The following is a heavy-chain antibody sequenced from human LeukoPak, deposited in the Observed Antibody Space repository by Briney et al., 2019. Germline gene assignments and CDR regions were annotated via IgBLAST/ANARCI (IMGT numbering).Heavy chain of an antibody. CDR3: ARVEGSGYDNRGWFDP. CDR1: GGSISSSSYY. J-gene: IGHJ5*02. CDR2: IYYSGST. V-gene: IGHV4-39*07. Sequence: SETLSLTCTVSGGSISSSSYYWGWFRQPPGKGLEWIGSIYYSGSTYYNPSLRSRVTISVDTSKNQFSLKLSSVTAADTAVYYCARVEGSGYDNRGWFDPWGQGTLVTVS. D-gene: IGHD5-12*01.